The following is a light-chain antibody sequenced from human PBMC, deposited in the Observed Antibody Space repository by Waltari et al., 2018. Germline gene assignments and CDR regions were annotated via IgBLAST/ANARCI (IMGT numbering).Light chain of an antibody. CDR2: GAS. V-gene: IGKV3-20*01. Sequence: CRASQSLSNNYLECYQQKRGQAPRLRIHGASSRATGIADRFSGSGCGTDFTLTISRLEPEDFAVYYCQQYDGIVLTFGGGTRVEI. CDR1: QSLSNNY. CDR3: QQYDGIVLT. J-gene: IGKJ4*01.